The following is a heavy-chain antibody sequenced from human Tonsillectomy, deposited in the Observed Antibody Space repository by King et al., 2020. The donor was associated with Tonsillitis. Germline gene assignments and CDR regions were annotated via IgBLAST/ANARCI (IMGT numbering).Heavy chain of an antibody. D-gene: IGHD3-10*01. J-gene: IGHJ4*02. CDR2: IKQDGSEK. CDR1: GFTFSNFW. CDR3: ARGIGELFDY. Sequence: VQLVESGGGLVQPGGSLRLSCEASGFTFSNFWMSWVRQAPGKGLEWVANIKQDGSEKYYVDSVKGRFTISRANAKNSLYLQVNSLRAEDTAVYYCARGIGELFDYWRQGTLVTVSS. V-gene: IGHV3-7*03.